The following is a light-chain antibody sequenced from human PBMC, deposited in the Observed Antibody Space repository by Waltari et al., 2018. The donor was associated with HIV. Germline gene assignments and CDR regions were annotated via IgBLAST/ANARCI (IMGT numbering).Light chain of an antibody. CDR1: DSDFRSSDV. CDR3: ASYTANHTVM. J-gene: IGLJ3*02. V-gene: IGLV2-14*01. Sequence: SALTQPASVSGFPGPSITLSCPVADSDFRSSDVLSWYQQHPGKVPKVILYEVDSRASGVSDRFSGSKSGNTASLTISGLQTEDEADYYCASYTANHTVMFGGGTKVTVL. CDR2: EVD.